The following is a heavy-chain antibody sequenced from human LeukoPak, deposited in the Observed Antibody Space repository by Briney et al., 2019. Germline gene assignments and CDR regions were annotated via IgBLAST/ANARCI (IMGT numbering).Heavy chain of an antibody. CDR2: IYYSGST. CDR1: GGSVISYY. D-gene: IGHD6-13*01. V-gene: IGHV4-59*02. CDR3: ARCSSSWYDFDY. Sequence: PSETLSLTCTVSGGSVISYYWSWIRQPPGKGLEWIGYIYYSGSTNYNPSLKSRVTISVDTSKNQFSLKLSSVTAADTAVYYCARCSSSWYDFDYWGQGTLVTVSS. J-gene: IGHJ4*02.